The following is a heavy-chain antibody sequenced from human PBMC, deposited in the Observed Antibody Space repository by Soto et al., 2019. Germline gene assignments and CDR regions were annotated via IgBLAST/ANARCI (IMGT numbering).Heavy chain of an antibody. Sequence: SVKVSCKASGFTFTSSAVQWVRQARGQRLEWIGWIVVGSGNTNYAQKFQERVTITRDMSTSTAYMELSSLRSEDTAVYYCAVRYSSGWNRFDPWGQGTLVTVSS. CDR3: AVRYSSGWNRFDP. CDR1: GFTFTSSA. J-gene: IGHJ5*02. D-gene: IGHD6-19*01. CDR2: IVVGSGNT. V-gene: IGHV1-58*01.